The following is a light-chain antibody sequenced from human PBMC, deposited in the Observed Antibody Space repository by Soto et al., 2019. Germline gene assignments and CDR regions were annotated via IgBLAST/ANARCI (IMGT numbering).Light chain of an antibody. J-gene: IGLJ1*01. CDR1: KSDIGVYDF. V-gene: IGLV2-8*01. Sequence: QSALTQPPSASGSPGQSVTISCTGTKSDIGVYDFVSWYQHHPGKAPRLIIYEVVQRPSGAPDRFSGSKSGNTASLTVSGLQAADEADYFCKSYAGSNTYVFGSGTKV. CDR2: EVV. CDR3: KSYAGSNTYV.